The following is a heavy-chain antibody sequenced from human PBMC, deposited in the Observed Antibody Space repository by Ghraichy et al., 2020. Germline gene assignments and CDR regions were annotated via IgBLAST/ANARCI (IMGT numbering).Heavy chain of an antibody. V-gene: IGHV3-33*01. CDR1: GFTFSSFG. Sequence: GGSLRLSCAASGFTFSSFGMHWVRQAPGKGLEWVAVIWYDGSNKNYVDSVKDRFTISRDNSKNTVYLQMNSLRAEDTAVYYCARDSYYSDSSGYAEYWGQGTLVTGSS. D-gene: IGHD3-22*01. J-gene: IGHJ4*02. CDR2: IWYDGSNK. CDR3: ARDSYYSDSSGYAEY.